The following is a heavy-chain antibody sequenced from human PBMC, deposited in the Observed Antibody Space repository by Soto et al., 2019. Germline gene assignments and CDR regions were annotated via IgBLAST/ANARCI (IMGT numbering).Heavy chain of an antibody. CDR3: ARRVAVHGARIDA. V-gene: IGHV4-59*01. CDR2: VYYTGST. D-gene: IGHD2-8*01. J-gene: IGHJ4*02. Sequence: SATLSLTCSFSGGSIIGSYWSWILQSPGKGLEWLGYVYYTGSTNYSPSLRSRVSISVDTSKNEFSLRLSSVTAADTAVYFCARRVAVHGARIDAWGQGT. CDR1: GGSIIGSY.